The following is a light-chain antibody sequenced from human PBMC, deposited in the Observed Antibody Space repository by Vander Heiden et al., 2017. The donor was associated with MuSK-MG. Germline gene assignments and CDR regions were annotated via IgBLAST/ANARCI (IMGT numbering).Light chain of an antibody. V-gene: IGKV3-20*01. CDR3: RQDGSPPLT. CDR1: QSVSSSY. J-gene: IGKJ4*01. Sequence: EIVLTQSPGTLSLSPGERATLSCRASQSVSSSYLAWYQQKPGQAPRLLIYGASSRATGIPDRFSGSGSGTDFTLTISRLEPEDFAVYYCRQDGSPPLTFGGGTKVEIK. CDR2: GAS.